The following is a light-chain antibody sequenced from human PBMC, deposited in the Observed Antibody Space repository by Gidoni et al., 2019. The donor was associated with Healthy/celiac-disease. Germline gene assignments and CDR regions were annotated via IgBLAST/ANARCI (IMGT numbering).Light chain of an antibody. CDR2: EVS. J-gene: IGLJ2*01. CDR3: SSYTSSSTRVV. V-gene: IGLV2-14*01. Sequence: QSALTQPASASGSPGQSITISCTGTSSDVGGYNYGSWYQQHPGKAPKLMIYEVSNRPSGVSNRFSGSKSGNTASLTISGLQAEDEADYYCSSYTSSSTRVVFGGGTKLTVL. CDR1: SSDVGGYNY.